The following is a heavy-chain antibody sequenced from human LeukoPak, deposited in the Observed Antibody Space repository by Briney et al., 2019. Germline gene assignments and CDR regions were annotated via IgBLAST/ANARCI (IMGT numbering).Heavy chain of an antibody. V-gene: IGHV3-73*01. J-gene: IGHJ6*03. CDR2: IRSKANSYAT. CDR1: GFTFSGSA. Sequence: PGGSLRLSCAASGFTFSGSAMHWVRQASGKGREWVGRIRSKANSYATAYAASVKGRFTISRDDSKNTAYLQMNSLKTEDTAVYYCTRPSDTAMVASYYYYYMDVWGKGTTVTVSS. CDR3: TRPSDTAMVASYYYYYMDV. D-gene: IGHD5-18*01.